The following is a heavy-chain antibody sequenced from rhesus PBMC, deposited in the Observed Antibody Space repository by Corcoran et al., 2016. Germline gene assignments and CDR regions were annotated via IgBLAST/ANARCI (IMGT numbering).Heavy chain of an antibody. D-gene: IGHD6-25*01. CDR2: IYWDDDK. Sequence: QVTLKESGPALVKPTQTLTLTCTFSGFSLSTSGMGVGWIRTPPWKALEWLASIYWDDDKYYSTSLKSRLTISKDTSKNQVVLTMTNMDPVDTATYYCARGPDNIAATSFDYWGQGVLVTVSS. V-gene: IGHV2S1*01. CDR1: GFSLSTSGMG. CDR3: ARGPDNIAATSFDY. J-gene: IGHJ4*01.